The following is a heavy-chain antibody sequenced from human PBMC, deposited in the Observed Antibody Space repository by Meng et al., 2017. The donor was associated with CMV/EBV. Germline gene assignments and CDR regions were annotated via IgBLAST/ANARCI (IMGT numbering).Heavy chain of an antibody. D-gene: IGHD3-10*01. CDR2: INPNSGGT. V-gene: IGHV1-2*02. CDR1: YTCTGYY. Sequence: YTCTGYYMHWVRQAPGQGLEWMGWINPNSGGTNYAQKFQGRVTMTRDTSISTAYMELSRLRSDDTAVYYCARDRGYYGSGSYQVDPWGQGTLVTVSS. J-gene: IGHJ5*02. CDR3: ARDRGYYGSGSYQVDP.